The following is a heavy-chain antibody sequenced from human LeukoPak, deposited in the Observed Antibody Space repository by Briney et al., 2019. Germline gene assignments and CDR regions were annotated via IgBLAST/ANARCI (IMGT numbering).Heavy chain of an antibody. CDR1: GGSISSSGFY. CDR2: LYYSGST. V-gene: IGHV4-39*07. D-gene: IGHD3-10*01. CDR3: AKSLRFGDYTNLPFDY. Sequence: PSETLSLTCTVSGGSISSSGFYWGWIRQPPGKGLEWIGSLYYSGSTLYNPSLKSRVTISLDTSKNQFSLKVISVTAADTAVYYCAKSLRFGDYTNLPFDYWGQGTLVTVSS. J-gene: IGHJ4*02.